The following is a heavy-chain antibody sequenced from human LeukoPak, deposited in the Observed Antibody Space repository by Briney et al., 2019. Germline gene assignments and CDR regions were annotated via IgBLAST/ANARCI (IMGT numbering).Heavy chain of an antibody. Sequence: LETLSLTCAVYGGSFSGYYWSWIRQPPGKGLEWIGEINHSGSTNYNPSLKSRVTISVDTSKNQFSLNLSSVTAADTAVYYCAREGSSWYYFDYWGQGALVTVSS. J-gene: IGHJ4*02. CDR3: AREGSSWYYFDY. CDR2: INHSGST. V-gene: IGHV4-34*01. D-gene: IGHD6-13*01. CDR1: GGSFSGYY.